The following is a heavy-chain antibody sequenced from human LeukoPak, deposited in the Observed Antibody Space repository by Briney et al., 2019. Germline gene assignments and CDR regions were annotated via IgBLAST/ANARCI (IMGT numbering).Heavy chain of an antibody. CDR3: ARRITGAVDY. J-gene: IGHJ4*02. CDR2: IYPGDSET. CDR1: GYSFTTYW. D-gene: IGHD1-20*01. Sequence: GESLKISCRGSGYSFTTYWIGWVRQMPGKGLEWMGIIYPGDSETRYSPSFQGQVTISADKSINTAYLQWSSLKASDTAMYYCARRITGAVDYWGQGTLVTVSS. V-gene: IGHV5-51*01.